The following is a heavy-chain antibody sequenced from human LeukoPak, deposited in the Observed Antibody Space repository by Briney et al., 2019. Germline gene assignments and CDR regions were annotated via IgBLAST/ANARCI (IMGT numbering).Heavy chain of an antibody. J-gene: IGHJ5*02. CDR1: GGSFSGYY. Sequence: SETLSLTCAVYGGSFSGYYWSWIRQPPGKGLEWIGEINHSGSTNYNPSLKSRVTISVDTSKNQFSLKLSSVTAADTAVYYCARGQDTYNWFDHWGQGTLVTVSS. V-gene: IGHV4-34*01. CDR3: ARGQDTYNWFDH. CDR2: INHSGST.